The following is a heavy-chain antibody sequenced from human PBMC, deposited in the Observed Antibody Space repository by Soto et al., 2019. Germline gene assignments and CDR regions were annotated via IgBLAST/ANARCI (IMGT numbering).Heavy chain of an antibody. CDR3: GKATSSSIVGATDN. Sequence: PGGSLRLCCATSGFTFDDYAMHWVRKAPGKGLEWVSSISWNSGSIEYAGSVSGRFIISRDNAKNSLYLHMNSLRPEDTARYYCGKATSSSIVGATDNWGQGSLVTVS. V-gene: IGHV3-9*01. D-gene: IGHD1-26*01. CDR1: GFTFDDYA. CDR2: ISWNSGSI. J-gene: IGHJ4*02.